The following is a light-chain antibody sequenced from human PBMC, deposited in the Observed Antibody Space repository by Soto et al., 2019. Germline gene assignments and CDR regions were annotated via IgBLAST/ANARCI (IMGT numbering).Light chain of an antibody. CDR3: SSYTSSSIDYV. CDR2: EVS. J-gene: IGLJ1*01. CDR1: SSDVGGYNY. Sequence: QSVLTQPASVSGSPGQSITISCTGTSSDVGGYNYVSWYQQHPGKAPKLMIYEVSNRPSGVSNRFSGSKSGNTASLTISGHQADDEADYYCSSYTSSSIDYVFGTGTKLTVL. V-gene: IGLV2-14*01.